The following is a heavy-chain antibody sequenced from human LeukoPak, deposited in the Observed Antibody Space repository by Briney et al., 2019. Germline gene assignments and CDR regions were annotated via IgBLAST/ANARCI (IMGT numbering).Heavy chain of an antibody. V-gene: IGHV4-59*12. CDR2: IYYSGST. D-gene: IGHD3-16*01. CDR3: ARRRDYVWGNYPYALYYFDY. CDR1: GGSISSYY. Sequence: SETLSLTCTVSGGSISSYYWSWIRQPPGKGLEWIGYIYYSGSTNYNPSLKSRVTISVDTSKNRFSLKLTSVTAADTAVYYCARRRDYVWGNYPYALYYFDYWGQGSLVTVSS. J-gene: IGHJ4*02.